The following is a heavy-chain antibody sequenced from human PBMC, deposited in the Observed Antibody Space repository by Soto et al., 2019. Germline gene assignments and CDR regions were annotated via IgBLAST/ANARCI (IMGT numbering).Heavy chain of an antibody. CDR2: IYYSGNT. Sequence: SETLSLTCTVSVGSISSGDYYWSWIRQPPGKGLEWIGYIYYSGNTYYNPSLKSRLSISVDTSKNQFSLKLTSVTAADTAVYYCARDPYYYDSSDSYSYYFDYWGQGTLVTVSS. D-gene: IGHD3-22*01. CDR3: ARDPYYYDSSDSYSYYFDY. J-gene: IGHJ4*02. V-gene: IGHV4-30-4*01. CDR1: VGSISSGDYY.